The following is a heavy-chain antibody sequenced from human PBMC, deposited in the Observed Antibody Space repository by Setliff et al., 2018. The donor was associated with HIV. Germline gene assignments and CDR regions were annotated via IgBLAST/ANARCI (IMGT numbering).Heavy chain of an antibody. J-gene: IGHJ6*03. D-gene: IGHD6-13*01. Sequence: SETLSLTCTVSGVSTSIHYWVWIRQPAGRGLEWIGRIHTSDTTRYNPSLQSRVAMSVDTSKNQFSLKLTSVSAADTAVYYCARGVAAACMLMDVWGKGTTVTVSS. CDR2: IHTSDTT. CDR3: ARGVAAACMLMDV. CDR1: GVSTSIHY. V-gene: IGHV4-4*07.